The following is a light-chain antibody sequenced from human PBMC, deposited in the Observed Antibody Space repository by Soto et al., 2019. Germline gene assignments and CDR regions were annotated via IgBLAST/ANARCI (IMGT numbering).Light chain of an antibody. CDR3: QQYGTSSWT. Sequence: EIVLTQSPGTLSLSPGERATLSCRASQSFSSSYLAWYQQKPGQAPGLLISGASTRATGIPDRFSGSGSGTDFPLTISRLELEDFAVYYCQQYGTSSWTFGHGTKVEIK. V-gene: IGKV3-20*01. CDR2: GAS. J-gene: IGKJ1*01. CDR1: QSFSSSY.